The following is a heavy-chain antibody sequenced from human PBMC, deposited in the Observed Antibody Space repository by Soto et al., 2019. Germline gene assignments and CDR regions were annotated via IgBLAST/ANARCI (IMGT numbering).Heavy chain of an antibody. CDR1: GDSFTSYG. J-gene: IGHJ5*02. V-gene: IGHV1-18*01. CDR3: AREPAAGDWFDP. D-gene: IGHD6-13*01. CDR2: INTYNGNT. Sequence: QVQLVQSGAEVKKPGASVKVSCKASGDSFTSYGITWVRQAPGQGLEWMGWINTYNGNTNYAQKPQGRVTMTTDTSTSTAYMELRSLRSDDPAVYYCAREPAAGDWFDPWGHGTLVTVSA.